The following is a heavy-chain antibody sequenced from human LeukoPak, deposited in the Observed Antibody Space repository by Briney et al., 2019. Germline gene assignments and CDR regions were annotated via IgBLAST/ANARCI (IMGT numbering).Heavy chain of an antibody. Sequence: GGSLRLSCVVSGFTFGRYWMSWVRQAPRKGLEWVANIKQDGSEKYYVDSVKGRFTISRDNAKNSLYLQMNSLRAEDTAVYYCARDKGDYDTSGSLFVFGGQGTLVTVSS. CDR1: GFTFGRYW. CDR2: IKQDGSEK. J-gene: IGHJ4*02. CDR3: ARDKGDYDTSGSLFVF. V-gene: IGHV3-7*03. D-gene: IGHD3-22*01.